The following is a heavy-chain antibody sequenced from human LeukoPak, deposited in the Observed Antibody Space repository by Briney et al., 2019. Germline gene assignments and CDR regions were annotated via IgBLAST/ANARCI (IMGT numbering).Heavy chain of an antibody. V-gene: IGHV4-59*01. Sequence: SETLSLTCTVSGGSISSYYWSWIRQPPGKGLEWIGYIYYSGSTNYNPSLKSRVTISVDTSKNQFSLKLSSVTAADTAVYYCARGTYQVATITDSFDYWGQGTLVTASS. CDR3: ARGTYQVATITDSFDY. D-gene: IGHD5-12*01. J-gene: IGHJ4*02. CDR2: IYYSGST. CDR1: GGSISSYY.